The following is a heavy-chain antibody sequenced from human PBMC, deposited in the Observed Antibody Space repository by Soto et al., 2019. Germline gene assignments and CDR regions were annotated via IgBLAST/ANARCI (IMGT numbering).Heavy chain of an antibody. J-gene: IGHJ6*02. CDR2: ISYDGRNK. V-gene: IGHV3-30*18. CDR3: AKDTATAIPSYYFYGMDV. CDR1: GFIFSTYG. Sequence: QMQLVESGGGVVQPGRSLRVSCEASGFIFSTYGMHWVRQAPGKGLEWVAVISYDGRNKYYADSVRGRFTISRDNSKNTLHLQMNSLRGEDTAGYYCAKDTATAIPSYYFYGMDVWGQGPTVTVSS. D-gene: IGHD5-12*01.